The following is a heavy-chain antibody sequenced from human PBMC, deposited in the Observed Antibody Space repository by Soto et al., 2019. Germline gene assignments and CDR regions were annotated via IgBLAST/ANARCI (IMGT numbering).Heavy chain of an antibody. V-gene: IGHV1-18*01. J-gene: IGHJ4*02. CDR2: ISAYNGHT. Sequence: QVQLVQSGVDVKKPGASVKVSCKAMGYTFTNYGLSWVRQAPGEGREWMGWISAYNGHTKYAQKVQDRVTLTTDTSGITAYLELRRLTSKETAVYYCVSGDGLYFDHWGQGTLVLVSS. CDR1: GYTFTNYG. D-gene: IGHD7-27*01. CDR3: VSGDGLYFDH.